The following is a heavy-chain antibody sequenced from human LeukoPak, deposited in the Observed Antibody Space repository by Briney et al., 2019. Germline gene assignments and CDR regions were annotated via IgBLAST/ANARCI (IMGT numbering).Heavy chain of an antibody. J-gene: IGHJ4*02. CDR2: IYYSGIT. D-gene: IGHD1-26*01. CDR3: ARQGSGSRAAFDY. CDR1: GGSLDTHY. Sequence: PSETLSLTCTVSGGSLDTHYWSWIRQPPGKGLEWIGYIYYSGITNYTPSLKSRVTISVDTSKNQFSLKLSSVTAADTAVYYCARQGSGSRAAFDYLGQGTLVTVSS. V-gene: IGHV4-59*08.